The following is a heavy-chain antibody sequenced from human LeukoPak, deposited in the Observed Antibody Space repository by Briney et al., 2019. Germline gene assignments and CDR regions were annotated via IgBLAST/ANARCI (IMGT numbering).Heavy chain of an antibody. Sequence: GGSLRLSCAASGFTFSSYAMSWVRQAPGKGLEWVSVISGSGGSISYADSVKGRFTISRDNSKNTLFLQMNSLRAEDTAVYYCARAGAYHFDNWGQGTLVTVSS. CDR1: GFTFSSYA. CDR3: ARAGAYHFDN. V-gene: IGHV3-23*01. CDR2: ISGSGGSI. J-gene: IGHJ4*02. D-gene: IGHD3-16*01.